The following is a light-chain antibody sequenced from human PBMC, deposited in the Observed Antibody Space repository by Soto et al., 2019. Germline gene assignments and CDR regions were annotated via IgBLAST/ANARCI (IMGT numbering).Light chain of an antibody. CDR1: SSDVGGYNY. CDR2: EVS. CDR3: NSYTSSTTLV. J-gene: IGLJ2*01. V-gene: IGLV2-14*01. Sequence: QSVLTQPASVSGSPGQSITISCTGTSSDVGGYNYVSWYQHHPGKAPKLMIYEVSNRPSGVSNRFSGSKSGNTASLTISGLQADDEADYYCNSYTSSTTLVFGGGTKLTGL.